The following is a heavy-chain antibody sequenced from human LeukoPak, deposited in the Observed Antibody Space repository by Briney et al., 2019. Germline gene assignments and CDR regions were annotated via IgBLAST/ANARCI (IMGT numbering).Heavy chain of an antibody. V-gene: IGHV3-30-3*01. CDR3: AKDSGNY. CDR2: ISYDGSNK. Sequence: GGSLRLSCAASGFTFSSYAMHWVRQAPGKGLEWVAVISYDGSNKYYADSVKGRFTISRDNSKNTLYLQMNSLRAEDTAVYYCAKDSGNYWGQGTLVTVSS. CDR1: GFTFSSYA. J-gene: IGHJ4*02.